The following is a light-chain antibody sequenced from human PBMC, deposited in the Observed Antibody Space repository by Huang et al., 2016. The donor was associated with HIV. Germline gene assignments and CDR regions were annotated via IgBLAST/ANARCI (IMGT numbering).Light chain of an antibody. V-gene: IGKV1-39*01. CDR3: QQTYNVPRT. CDR2: AAS. J-gene: IGKJ2*01. CDR1: QTVDMY. Sequence: DIQMTQSPSSLSASIGDRVTMSCRASQTVDMYLNWYQQTPGRAPKLLIYAASNLQSDVPSRFSGTGSGTNFTLTISSLQPEDFVIYFCQQTYNVPRTFGQGNALEIK.